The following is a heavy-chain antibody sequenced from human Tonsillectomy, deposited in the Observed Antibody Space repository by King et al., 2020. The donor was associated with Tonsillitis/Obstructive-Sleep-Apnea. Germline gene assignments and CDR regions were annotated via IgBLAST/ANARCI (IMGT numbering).Heavy chain of an antibody. V-gene: IGHV3-74*02. Sequence: VQLVESGGGLVQPGGSLRLSCAASGFTFSSYWMHWVRQAPGKGLVWVSRINSDGSSTSYADSVKGRFTISRDNAKNTLYLQMNSLRAEDTAVYYCARGYYDFCSGYYTYFDYWGQGTLVTVSS. CDR1: GFTFSSYW. J-gene: IGHJ4*02. D-gene: IGHD3-3*01. CDR3: ARGYYDFCSGYYTYFDY. CDR2: INSDGSST.